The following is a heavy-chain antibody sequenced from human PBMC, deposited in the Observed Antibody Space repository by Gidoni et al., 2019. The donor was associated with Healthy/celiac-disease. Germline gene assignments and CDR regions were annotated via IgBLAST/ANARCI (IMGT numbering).Heavy chain of an antibody. CDR1: VFTFSSNY. J-gene: IGHJ4*02. D-gene: IGHD3-22*01. V-gene: IGHV3-66*02. CDR2: IYSGGST. Sequence: EVQLVESGGGFVQPGGSLLLSCSSSVFTFSSNYMSWFRQAPGKGLEWVSVIYSGGSTYYADSVKGRFTISRDNSKNTMYLQMNSLRAEDTAVYYCARDSYYDSSGRFDYWGQGTLVTVSS. CDR3: ARDSYYDSSGRFDY.